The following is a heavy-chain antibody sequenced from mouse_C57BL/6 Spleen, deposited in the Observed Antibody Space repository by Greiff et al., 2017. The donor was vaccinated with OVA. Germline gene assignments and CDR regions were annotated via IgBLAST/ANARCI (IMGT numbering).Heavy chain of an antibody. CDR3: ARSQTAQATAWFAY. CDR1: GYAFSSSW. D-gene: IGHD3-2*02. J-gene: IGHJ3*01. V-gene: IGHV1-82*01. Sequence: QVQLKESGPELVKPGASVKISCKASGYAFSSSWMNWVKQRPGKGLEWIGRIYPGDGDTNYNGKFKGKATLTADKSSSTAYMQLSSLTSEDSAVYFCARSQTAQATAWFAYWGQGTLVTVSA. CDR2: IYPGDGDT.